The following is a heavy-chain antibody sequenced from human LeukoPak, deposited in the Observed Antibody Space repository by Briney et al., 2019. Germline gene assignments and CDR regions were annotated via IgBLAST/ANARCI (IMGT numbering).Heavy chain of an antibody. V-gene: IGHV3-11*01. CDR3: ARDGYGYSSSSVPWFDP. J-gene: IGHJ5*02. CDR1: GVTFSDYY. D-gene: IGHD6-6*01. CDR2: ISSSGSTI. Sequence: PGGTLRLCCAASGVTFSDYYMSWIRKAPGKGLEWVSHISSSGSTIYYADSVKGRFTISRDNAKNSLYLQMNSLRAEDTAVYYCARDGYGYSSSSVPWFDPWGQGTLVTVSS.